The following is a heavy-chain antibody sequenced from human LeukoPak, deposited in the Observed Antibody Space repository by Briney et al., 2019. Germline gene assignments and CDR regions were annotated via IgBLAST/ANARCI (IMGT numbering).Heavy chain of an antibody. CDR3: AKVGLEVVVPTFFDY. D-gene: IGHD3-22*01. Sequence: GGSLRLSCAASGFTFSSYAMSWVRQAPGKGLEWVSVISGSGGSTYYADSVKGRFTISRDNSKNTLYLQMNSLRVEDTAVYYCAKVGLEVVVPTFFDYWGQGTLVTVPS. V-gene: IGHV3-23*01. CDR2: ISGSGGST. CDR1: GFTFSSYA. J-gene: IGHJ4*02.